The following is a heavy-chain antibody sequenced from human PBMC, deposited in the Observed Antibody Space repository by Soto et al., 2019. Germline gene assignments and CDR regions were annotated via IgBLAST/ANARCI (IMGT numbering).Heavy chain of an antibody. V-gene: IGHV3-43*01. CDR1: GFTFGDYT. D-gene: IGHD6-6*01. J-gene: IGHJ6*03. Sequence: GGSLRLSCTASGFTFGDYTMHWVRQAPGKGLEWVSLITWDGINIEYADSVKGRFTISRDNAKNSLYLQMNSLRDEDTAVYYCARVSSSSSRRYYYYYYMDVWGKGTTVTVSS. CDR3: ARVSSSSSRRYYYYYYMDV. CDR2: ITWDGINI.